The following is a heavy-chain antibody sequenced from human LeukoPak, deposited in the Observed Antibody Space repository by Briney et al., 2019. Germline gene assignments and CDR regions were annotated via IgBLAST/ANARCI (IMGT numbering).Heavy chain of an antibody. CDR3: ARAYQRRTDRRGYFDY. CDR1: GFTFSDYY. CDR2: ISSSGSTI. J-gene: IGHJ4*02. D-gene: IGHD1-1*01. Sequence: GGSLRLSCAASGFTFSDYYMSWIRQAPGKGLEWVSYISSSGSTIYYADSVKGRFTISRDNAKNSLYLQMNSLRAEDTAVYYCARAYQRRTDRRGYFDYWGQETLVTVSS. V-gene: IGHV3-11*01.